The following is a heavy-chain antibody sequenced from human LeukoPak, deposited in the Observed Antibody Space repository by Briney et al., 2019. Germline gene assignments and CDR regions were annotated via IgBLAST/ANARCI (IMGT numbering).Heavy chain of an antibody. D-gene: IGHD4-23*01. V-gene: IGHV3-73*01. CDR1: GFTFSGSA. J-gene: IGHJ3*02. Sequence: GGSLRLSCAASGFTFSGSAMHWVRQASGKGLEWVGRIRSKANSYATAYAASVKGRFTISRDDSKNTAYLQMNSLKTEDTAVYYCTRLGLRWGSDAFDTWGQGTMVTVSS. CDR2: IRSKANSYAT. CDR3: TRLGLRWGSDAFDT.